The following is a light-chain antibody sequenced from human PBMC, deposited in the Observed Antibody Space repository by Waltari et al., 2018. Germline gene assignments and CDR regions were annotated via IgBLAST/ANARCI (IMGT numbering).Light chain of an antibody. Sequence: DIQMTQSPSTLSASIGDRVTITCRASQSISSWVAWYQQRPGKAPKLLIYKASSLQVGVASRCSGSGSGTEFTLTISSLQADDFATYYCQQYDTYPYTFGQGTKLDIK. CDR2: KAS. CDR3: QQYDTYPYT. CDR1: QSISSW. V-gene: IGKV1-5*03. J-gene: IGKJ2*01.